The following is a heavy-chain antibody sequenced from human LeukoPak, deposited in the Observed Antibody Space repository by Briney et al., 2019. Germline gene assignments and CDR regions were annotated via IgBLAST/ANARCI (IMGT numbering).Heavy chain of an antibody. V-gene: IGHV3-21*01. CDR1: GFTFSSYS. Sequence: PGGSLRLSCAASGFTFSSYSMNWVRQAPGKGLEWVSSISSSSSYIYYADSVKGRFTISRDNAKNSLYLQMNSLRAEDTAVYYCASSPLIYDFWSGYLYYFDYWGQGTLVTVSS. D-gene: IGHD3-3*01. CDR3: ASSPLIYDFWSGYLYYFDY. J-gene: IGHJ4*02. CDR2: ISSSSSYI.